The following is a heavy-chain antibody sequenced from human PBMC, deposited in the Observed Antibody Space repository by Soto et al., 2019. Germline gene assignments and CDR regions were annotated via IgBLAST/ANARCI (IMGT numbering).Heavy chain of an antibody. CDR3: AKDMGAVAGYYYYGMDV. J-gene: IGHJ6*02. CDR1: GFPLSSSG. Sequence: GGSLRLSCAASGFPLSSSGMPWARQAPGKELEWLAVISYDGINKYYADSVKGRFTISRDNSKNTLYLQMNSLRAEDTAVYYCAKDMGAVAGYYYYGMDVWGQGTTVTVSS. CDR2: ISYDGINK. V-gene: IGHV3-30*18. D-gene: IGHD6-19*01.